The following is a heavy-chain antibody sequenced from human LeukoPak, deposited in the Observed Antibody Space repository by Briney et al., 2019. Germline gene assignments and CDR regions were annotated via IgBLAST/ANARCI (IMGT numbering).Heavy chain of an antibody. Sequence: ASVKVSCKASGCTFTSYDINWVRQASGQGLEWVGWINPNSGNTGFTQKFQGRVTVTRSTSISTAYMELSSLTSDDTAVYYCARTSTGTRGGYDVWGQGTLVTVSS. D-gene: IGHD1-1*01. CDR2: INPNSGNT. CDR1: GCTFTSYD. CDR3: ARTSTGTRGGYDV. V-gene: IGHV1-8*01. J-gene: IGHJ4*02.